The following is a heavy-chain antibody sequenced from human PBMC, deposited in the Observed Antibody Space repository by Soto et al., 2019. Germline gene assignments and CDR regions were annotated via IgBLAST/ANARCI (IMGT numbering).Heavy chain of an antibody. V-gene: IGHV1-69*02. D-gene: IGHD2-21*02. CDR3: ASGCGGDCPNFDY. Sequence: QVQLVQSGAEVKKPGSSVKVSCKASGGTFSSYTISWLRQAPGQGLEWMGRIIPILGIANYAQKFQGRVTITADNSTSTASVELRSLRSEDAAVYLCASGCGGDCPNFDYWGQGTLVPVSS. CDR1: GGTFSSYT. J-gene: IGHJ4*02. CDR2: IIPILGIA.